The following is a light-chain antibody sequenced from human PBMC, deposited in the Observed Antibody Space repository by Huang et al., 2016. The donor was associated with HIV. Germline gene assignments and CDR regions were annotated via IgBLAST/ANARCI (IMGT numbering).Light chain of an antibody. Sequence: DIIMTQSPDSLAVSLGERATLNCRSSQSVYSSSTSKDYMAWFQQKPGQPPRLLLFWASTREAGFPDRFICSGSGTHFTLTIANLEAEDAAIYYCQQYYSSPQTFGQGTRVEVK. CDR3: QQYYSSPQT. CDR1: QSVYSSSTSKDY. CDR2: WAS. V-gene: IGKV4-1*01. J-gene: IGKJ1*01.